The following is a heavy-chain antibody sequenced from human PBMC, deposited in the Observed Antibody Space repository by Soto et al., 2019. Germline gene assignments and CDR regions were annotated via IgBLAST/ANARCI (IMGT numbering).Heavy chain of an antibody. Sequence: QVQLQESGPGLVKPSQTLSLTCIVSGGSISSGGYYWSWIRQHPGKGLEWIGYIYYSGSTYYNPSLKSRVTISVDTSKNQFSLKLSSVTAADTAVYYCARHDYGDSFYWYFDLWGRGTLVTVSS. CDR3: ARHDYGDSFYWYFDL. V-gene: IGHV4-31*03. J-gene: IGHJ2*01. CDR2: IYYSGST. CDR1: GGSISSGGYY. D-gene: IGHD4-17*01.